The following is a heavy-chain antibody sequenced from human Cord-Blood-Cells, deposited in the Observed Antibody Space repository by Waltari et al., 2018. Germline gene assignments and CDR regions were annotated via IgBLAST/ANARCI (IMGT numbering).Heavy chain of an antibody. CDR1: GYY. D-gene: IGHD4-4*01. CDR3: ARGPGTTVTTCLDY. Sequence: GYYMHWVRQAPGQGLEWMGWINPNSGGTNYAQKFQGWVTISRDNSKNTLYLQMNSLRAEDTAVYYCARGPGTTVTTCLDYWGQGTLVTVSS. V-gene: IGHV1-2*04. J-gene: IGHJ4*02. CDR2: INPNSGGT.